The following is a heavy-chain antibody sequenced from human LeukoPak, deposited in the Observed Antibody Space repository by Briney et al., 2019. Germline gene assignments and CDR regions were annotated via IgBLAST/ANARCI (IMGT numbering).Heavy chain of an antibody. CDR1: GGTFSSYA. CDR2: IIPILGIA. CDR3: AREAHDYGDYLPDY. Sequence: SVKVSYKASGGTFSSYAISWVRQAPGQGLEWMGRIIPILGIANYAQKFQGRVTITADKSTSTAYMELSSLRSEDTAVYYCAREAHDYGDYLPDYWGQGTLVTVSS. D-gene: IGHD4-17*01. V-gene: IGHV1-69*04. J-gene: IGHJ4*02.